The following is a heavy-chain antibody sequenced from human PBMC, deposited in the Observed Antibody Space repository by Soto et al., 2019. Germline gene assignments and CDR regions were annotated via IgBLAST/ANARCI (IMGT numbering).Heavy chain of an antibody. CDR1: GDSVSSNSAA. J-gene: IGHJ5*02. V-gene: IGHV6-1*01. CDR3: ARGRYDSSGYYYRANWFDP. D-gene: IGHD3-22*01. CDR2: TYYRSKWYN. Sequence: SQTLSLTCVISGDSVSSNSAAWNWIRQSPSRGLEWLGRTYYRSKWYNYYAVSVKSRITINPDTSKNQFSLQLNSVTPEDTAVYYCARGRYDSSGYYYRANWFDPWGQGTLVNVSS.